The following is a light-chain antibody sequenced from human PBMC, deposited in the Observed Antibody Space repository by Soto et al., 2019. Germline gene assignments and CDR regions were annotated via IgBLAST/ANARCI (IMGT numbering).Light chain of an antibody. J-gene: IGKJ1*01. Sequence: DIQMTQSPSSLYASVGDRVSLTCRASQTIGTNLNWYQQKSGQAPKVLLYGASTLQSGVPSRFSGSGSGTDFTLTINSLQPEDFATYYCQHNSSTPPTFGQGTKVESK. CDR3: QHNSSTPPT. CDR2: GAS. CDR1: QTIGTN. V-gene: IGKV1-39*01.